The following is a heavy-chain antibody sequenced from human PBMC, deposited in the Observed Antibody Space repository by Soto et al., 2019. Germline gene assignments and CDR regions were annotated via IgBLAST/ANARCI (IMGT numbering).Heavy chain of an antibody. CDR2: INPNSGGT. J-gene: IGHJ6*02. V-gene: IGHV1-2*04. CDR3: ARGSVAGSYYYYGMDV. CDR1: GYTFTGYY. D-gene: IGHD6-19*01. Sequence: ASVKVSCKASGYTFTGYYMHWVRQAPGQGLEWMGWINPNSGGTNYAQKFQGWVTMTRDTSISTAYMELSRLRSDDTAVYYCARGSVAGSYYYYGMDVSGQGTTVTVSS.